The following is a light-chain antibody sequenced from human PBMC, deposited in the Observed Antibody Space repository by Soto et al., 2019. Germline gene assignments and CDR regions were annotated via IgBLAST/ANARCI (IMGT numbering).Light chain of an antibody. CDR3: SSYISSSTV. J-gene: IGLJ2*01. Sequence: QSALTQPPSASGSPGQSVTISCTGTSSDVGGHNYVSWYQQRPGKAPKLIIYEVTQRPSGVSDRFSGSKSGNTASLIISGLQAEDEADYYCSSYISSSTVFGGGTKLTVL. V-gene: IGLV2-8*01. CDR2: EVT. CDR1: SSDVGGHNY.